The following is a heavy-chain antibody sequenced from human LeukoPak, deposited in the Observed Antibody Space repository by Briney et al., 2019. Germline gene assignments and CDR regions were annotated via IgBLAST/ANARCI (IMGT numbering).Heavy chain of an antibody. CDR1: GFTFCNYA. D-gene: IGHD6-19*01. Sequence: PGASLRLSCAASGFTFCNYAMNWVRQGPGKGLEYISGISAIGGSTYYADSVKGRFIISRDNSKNTVYLQMYSLRAADTAVYYCAKAQDSSGWYVHFDSWGQGTLVTVSS. V-gene: IGHV3-23*01. CDR2: ISAIGGST. J-gene: IGHJ4*02. CDR3: AKAQDSSGWYVHFDS.